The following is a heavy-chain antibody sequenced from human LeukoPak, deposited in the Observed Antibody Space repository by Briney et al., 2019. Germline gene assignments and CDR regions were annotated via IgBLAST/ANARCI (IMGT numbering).Heavy chain of an antibody. CDR3: ARHGLGPRSSGPNRGYYYGMDV. J-gene: IGHJ6*02. Sequence: SETLSLTCTVSGGSISSYYWSWIRQPPGKGLEWIGYIYYSGSTNYHPSLKSRVTISVDTSKNQFSLKLSSVTAADTAVYYCARHGLGPRSSGPNRGYYYGMDVWGQGTTVTVSS. CDR1: GGSISSYY. CDR2: IYYSGST. V-gene: IGHV4-59*08. D-gene: IGHD3-22*01.